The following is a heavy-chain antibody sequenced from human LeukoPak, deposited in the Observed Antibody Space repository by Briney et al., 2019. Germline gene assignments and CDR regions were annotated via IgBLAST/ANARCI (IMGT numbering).Heavy chain of an antibody. CDR3: ARLTYCSSTSSYGGELDY. CDR1: GYSISSGYY. J-gene: IGHJ4*02. V-gene: IGHV4-38-2*01. D-gene: IGHD2-2*01. Sequence: SETLSLTCAVSGYSISSGYYWGWIRQPPGKGLEWIGSIYHSGSTYYNPSLKSRVTISVDTSKNQFSLKLSSVTAADTAVYYCARLTYCSSTSSYGGELDYWGQGTLVTVSS. CDR2: IYHSGST.